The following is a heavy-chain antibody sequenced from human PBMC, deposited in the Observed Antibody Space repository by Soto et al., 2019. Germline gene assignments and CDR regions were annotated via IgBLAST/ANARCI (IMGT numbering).Heavy chain of an antibody. Sequence: QVQLQESGPGLVKPSQTLSLTCTVSGGSISSGDYYWSWIRQPPGKGLEWIGYIYYSGSTYYNPSPKSRVTISVDTSKNQFSLKLSSVTAADTAVYYCASGPTAGYYYYGMDVWGQGTTVTVSS. CDR3: ASGPTAGYYYYGMDV. CDR2: IYYSGST. D-gene: IGHD4-4*01. V-gene: IGHV4-30-4*01. J-gene: IGHJ6*02. CDR1: GGSISSGDYY.